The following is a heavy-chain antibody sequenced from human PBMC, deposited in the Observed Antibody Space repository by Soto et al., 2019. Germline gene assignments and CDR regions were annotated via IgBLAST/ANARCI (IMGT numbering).Heavy chain of an antibody. Sequence: EVQLLESGGGLVQPGGSLRLSCVGSGFTFTAYAMNWVRRAPGKGLEWVSAISSRGGSTFYAGSVKGRFTTSRENSKNTMYLQTKSLRAEYTAVYYCAKSQEYNLNDFNYWGQGTLVTVSS. CDR3: AKSQEYNLNDFNY. CDR2: ISSRGGST. CDR1: GFTFTAYA. D-gene: IGHD1-20*01. J-gene: IGHJ4*02. V-gene: IGHV3-23*01.